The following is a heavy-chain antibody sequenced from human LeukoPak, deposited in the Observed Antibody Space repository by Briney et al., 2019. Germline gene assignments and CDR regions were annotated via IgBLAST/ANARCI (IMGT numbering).Heavy chain of an antibody. V-gene: IGHV3-23*01. CDR3: ARCSGFKSPVDY. Sequence: GGSLRLSCAASGFTFSSYAMCWVRQAPGKGLEWVSAISGSGGSTYYADSVKGRFTISRDNSKNTLYLQMNSLRAEGTAVYYCARCSGFKSPVDYWGQGTLVTVSS. CDR1: GFTFSSYA. CDR2: ISGSGGST. D-gene: IGHD2-15*01. J-gene: IGHJ4*02.